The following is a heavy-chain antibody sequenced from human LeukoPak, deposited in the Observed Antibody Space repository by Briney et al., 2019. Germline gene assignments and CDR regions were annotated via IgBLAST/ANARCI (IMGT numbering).Heavy chain of an antibody. CDR1: RGSLLNYY. D-gene: IGHD6-13*01. V-gene: IGHV4-4*07. CDR3: ARDKVRWGAAAAGVFDY. Sequence: SETLSLTCTVSRGSLLNYYWSWIRQPPGEGLEWVGRIYTTGSTNYNPSLKSRVTMCQDTSKNQCSLRLSSVTAAQTAVYYCARDKVRWGAAAAGVFDYWSQGTLVTVSS. J-gene: IGHJ4*02. CDR2: IYTTGST.